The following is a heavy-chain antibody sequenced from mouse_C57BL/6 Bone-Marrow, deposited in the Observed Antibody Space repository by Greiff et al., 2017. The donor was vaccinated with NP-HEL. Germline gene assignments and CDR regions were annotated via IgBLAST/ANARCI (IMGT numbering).Heavy chain of an antibody. J-gene: IGHJ1*03. Sequence: VQLQQSGPELVKPGASVKISCKASGYTFTDYYMNWVKQSHGKSLEWIGDINPNNGGTSYNQKFKGKATLTVDKSSSTAYMELRSLTSEDSAVYYCASPPYYGSSYWYFDVWGTGTTVTVSS. D-gene: IGHD1-1*01. V-gene: IGHV1-26*01. CDR2: INPNNGGT. CDR3: ASPPYYGSSYWYFDV. CDR1: GYTFTDYY.